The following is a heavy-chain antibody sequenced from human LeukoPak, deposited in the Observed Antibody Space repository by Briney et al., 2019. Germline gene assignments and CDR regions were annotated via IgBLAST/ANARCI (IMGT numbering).Heavy chain of an antibody. CDR1: GGSISRGDYY. Sequence: SETLSLTCTVSGGSISRGDYYWSWIRQPPGKGLEWIGYIYYSGSTNYNPSLKSRVTISVDTSKNQFSLKLSSVTAADTAVYYCARTPVTTDNWFDPWGQGTLVTVSS. CDR3: ARTPVTTDNWFDP. D-gene: IGHD4-17*01. CDR2: IYYSGST. J-gene: IGHJ5*02. V-gene: IGHV4-30-4*08.